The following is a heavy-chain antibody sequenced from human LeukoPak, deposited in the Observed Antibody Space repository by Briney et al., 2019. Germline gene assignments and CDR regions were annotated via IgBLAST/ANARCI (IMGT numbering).Heavy chain of an antibody. CDR3: ARYCSSTSCYYFDY. J-gene: IGHJ4*02. Sequence: SETLSLTCTVSGGSISSYYWSWIRQPAGKGLEWIGRIYTSGSTNYNPSLKSRVTMSVDTSKNQFSLKLSSVTAADTAVYYCARYCSSTSCYYFDYWGQGTLVTVSS. D-gene: IGHD2-2*01. CDR1: GGSISSYY. V-gene: IGHV4-4*07. CDR2: IYTSGST.